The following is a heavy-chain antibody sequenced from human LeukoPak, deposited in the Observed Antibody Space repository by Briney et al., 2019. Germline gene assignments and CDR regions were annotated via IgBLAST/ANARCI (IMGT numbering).Heavy chain of an antibody. CDR3: ARGPTGQLGYCSGGSCYSNKSFDY. V-gene: IGHV4-34*01. Sequence: SGTLSLTCAVYGGSFSGNYWTWIRQPPGKGLEWIGEIIDVGSVDYNPSLKSRVTISVETSKNQFSLKLSSVTAADTAVYYCARGPTGQLGYCSGGSCYSNKSFDYWGQGTLVTVCS. J-gene: IGHJ4*02. D-gene: IGHD2-15*01. CDR2: IIDVGSV. CDR1: GGSFSGNY.